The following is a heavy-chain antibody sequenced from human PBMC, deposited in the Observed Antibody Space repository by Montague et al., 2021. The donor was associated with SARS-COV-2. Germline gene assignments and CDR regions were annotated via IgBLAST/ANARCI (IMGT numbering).Heavy chain of an antibody. CDR3: ARGPVDDNCSGGSCYSRYYYGMDV. Sequence: SDTLSLTRALYGGSFSGYYWSWIRQPPGKGLEWIGEINHSGSTNYNPSLKSRVTISVDTSKNQFSLKLSSVTAADTAVYYCARGPVDDNCSGGSCYSRYYYGMDVWGQGTTVTVSS. V-gene: IGHV4-34*01. CDR1: GGSFSGYY. D-gene: IGHD2-15*01. J-gene: IGHJ6*02. CDR2: INHSGST.